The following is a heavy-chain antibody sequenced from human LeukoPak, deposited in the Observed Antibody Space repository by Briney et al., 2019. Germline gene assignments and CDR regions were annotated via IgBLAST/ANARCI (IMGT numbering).Heavy chain of an antibody. CDR1: GYTFTGYH. Sequence: ASVKVSCKTSGYTFTGYHMHWVRQAPGQGLEWMGRINPNSGDTNYAQKFQGRVTITRDTSASTAYMELSSLRSEDTAVYYCARVLNYYDSSGYYPFDYWGQGTLVTVSS. V-gene: IGHV1-2*06. J-gene: IGHJ4*02. D-gene: IGHD3-22*01. CDR2: INPNSGDT. CDR3: ARVLNYYDSSGYYPFDY.